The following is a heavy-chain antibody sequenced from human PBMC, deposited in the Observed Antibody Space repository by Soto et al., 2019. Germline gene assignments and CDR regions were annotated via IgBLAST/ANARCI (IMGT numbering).Heavy chain of an antibody. V-gene: IGHV3-48*02. CDR3: ARVDSLGSYYGMDV. CDR1: GFTFSSYS. J-gene: IGHJ6*02. CDR2: ISSSSSTI. D-gene: IGHD3-16*01. Sequence: GGSLRLSCAASGFTFSSYSMNWVRQAPGKGLEWVSYISSSSSTIYYADSVKGRFTISRDNAKNSLYLQMNSLRDEDTAVYYCARVDSLGSYYGMDVWGQGTTVTVSS.